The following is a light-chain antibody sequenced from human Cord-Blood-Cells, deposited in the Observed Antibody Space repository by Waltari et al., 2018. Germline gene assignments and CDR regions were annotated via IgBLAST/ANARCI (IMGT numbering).Light chain of an antibody. CDR2: AAS. Sequence: DIQMTQSPSSLSASVGDRVPITCRASQSISSYLNWYQQKPGKAPKLLIYAASSLQSGVPSRFSGSGSGTDFTLTISSLQPEDFATYYCQQSYSTPQGFTFGPGTKVDIK. CDR3: QQSYSTPQGFT. V-gene: IGKV1-39*01. J-gene: IGKJ3*01. CDR1: QSISSY.